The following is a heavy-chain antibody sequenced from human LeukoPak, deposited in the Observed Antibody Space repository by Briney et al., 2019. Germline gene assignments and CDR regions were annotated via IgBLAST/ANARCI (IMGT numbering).Heavy chain of an antibody. CDR2: ISGSGGST. J-gene: IGHJ4*02. CDR1: GFTFSSYA. CDR3: AKVVAHSPSGDY. Sequence: PGGSLRLSCAASGFTFSSYAMSWVRQAPGKGLEWVSAISGSGGSTYYADSVKGRFTISRDNSKNTLYLQMNSLRGEDTAVYYCAKVVAHSPSGDYWGQGTLVTVSS. V-gene: IGHV3-23*01. D-gene: IGHD2-2*01.